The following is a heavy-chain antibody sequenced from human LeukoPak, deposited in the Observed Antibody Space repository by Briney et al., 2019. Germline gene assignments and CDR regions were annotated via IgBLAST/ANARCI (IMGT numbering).Heavy chain of an antibody. Sequence: GGSLRLSCAASGFTFSSYWMSWVRQAPGKGLEWVANIKQDGSEKYYVDSVKGGFTISRDNAKNSLYLQMNSLRAEDTAVYCCAREGPYDAFDIWGQGTMVTVSS. CDR2: IKQDGSEK. V-gene: IGHV3-7*01. J-gene: IGHJ3*02. CDR3: AREGPYDAFDI. CDR1: GFTFSSYW.